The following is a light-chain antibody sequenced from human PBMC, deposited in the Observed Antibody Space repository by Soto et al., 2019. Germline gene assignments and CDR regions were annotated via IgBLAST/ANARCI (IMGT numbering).Light chain of an antibody. J-gene: IGKJ5*01. CDR3: QKYNSYTIT. V-gene: IGKV1D-16*01. CDR2: AAS. CDR1: QDISSW. Sequence: DIQMPPSPSSVSASAVARVTITCRASQDISSWLAWYQQKPGKAPKLLIYAASSLQSGVPSRFSVSGSGTDFTLTISSLQPDEFATYYGQKYNSYTITFGQGTRLEIK.